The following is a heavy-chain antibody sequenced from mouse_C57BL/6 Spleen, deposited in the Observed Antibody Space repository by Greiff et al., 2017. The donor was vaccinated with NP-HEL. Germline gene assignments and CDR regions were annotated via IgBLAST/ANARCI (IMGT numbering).Heavy chain of an antibody. Sequence: VQLKESGPGLVKPSQSLSLTCSVTGYSITSGYYWNWLRQFPGNQLEWMVYISYDGSNNYNPSLKNRISITRDTSKNQFFLKLNSVTTEDTATYYCARADGSLFAYWGQGTLVTVSA. V-gene: IGHV3-6*01. CDR3: ARADGSLFAY. D-gene: IGHD2-3*01. CDR1: GYSITSGYY. J-gene: IGHJ3*01. CDR2: ISYDGSN.